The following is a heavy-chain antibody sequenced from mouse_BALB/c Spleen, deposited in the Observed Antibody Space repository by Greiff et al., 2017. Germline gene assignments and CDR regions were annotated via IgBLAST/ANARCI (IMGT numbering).Heavy chain of an antibody. D-gene: IGHD2-1*01. V-gene: IGHV5-17*02. CDR1: GFTFSSFG. Sequence: EVKVVESGGGLVQPGGSRKLSCAASGFTFSSFGMHWVRQAPEKGLEWVAYISSGSSTIYYADTVKGRFTISRDNPKNTLFLQMTSLRSEDTAMYYCARNYGNYDYAMDYWGQGTSVTVSA. CDR3: ARNYGNYDYAMDY. J-gene: IGHJ4*01. CDR2: ISSGSSTI.